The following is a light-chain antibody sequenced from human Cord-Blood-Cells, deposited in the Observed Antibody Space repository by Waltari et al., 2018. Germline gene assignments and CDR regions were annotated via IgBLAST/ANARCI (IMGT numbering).Light chain of an antibody. CDR2: DAS. V-gene: IGKV3-11*01. CDR3: QQRSNWPPIT. J-gene: IGKJ5*01. CDR1: QSVSSY. Sequence: EIVLTQSPATLSLSPGERATLSCRASQSVSSYLAWYQQKPGQAPRLLIYDASNSGTDSLARLSGRGSDTDFSLTISSLEPGDFAVYYCQQRSNWPPITFGQGTLLEIK.